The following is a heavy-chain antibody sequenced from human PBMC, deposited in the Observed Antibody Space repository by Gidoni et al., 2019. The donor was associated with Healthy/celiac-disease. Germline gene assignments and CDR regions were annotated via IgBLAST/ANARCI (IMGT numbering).Heavy chain of an antibody. CDR3: ARAIAAPDFDY. CDR2: ISSSGSTI. V-gene: IGHV3-48*03. CDR1: GFTFSSYE. D-gene: IGHD6-13*01. J-gene: IGHJ4*02. Sequence: EVQLVESGGGLVQPGGSLRLSCAASGFTFSSYEMNWVRQAPGKGLEWVSYISSSGSTIYYADSVKGRFTISRDNAKNSLYLQMNSLRAEDTAVYYCARAIAAPDFDYWGQGTLVTVSS.